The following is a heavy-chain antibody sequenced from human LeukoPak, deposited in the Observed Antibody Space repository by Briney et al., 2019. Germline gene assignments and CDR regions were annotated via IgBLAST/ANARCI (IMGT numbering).Heavy chain of an antibody. V-gene: IGHV4-39*07. D-gene: IGHD6-25*01. CDR2: IYYSGST. CDR3: ASGSPFYGLDV. J-gene: IGHJ6*02. Sequence: SETLSLTCTVSGGSISSSSYYWGWIRQPPGKGLEWIGSIYYSGSTYYNPSLKSRVTMSVDTSKNQFSLNLSSVTAADTAIYYCASGSPFYGLDVWGQGTRVTVSS. CDR1: GGSISSSSYY.